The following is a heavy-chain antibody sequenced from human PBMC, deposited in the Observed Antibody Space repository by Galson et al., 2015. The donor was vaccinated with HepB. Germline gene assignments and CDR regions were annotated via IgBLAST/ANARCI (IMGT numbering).Heavy chain of an antibody. J-gene: IGHJ6*03. CDR2: ISSSSSYI. Sequence: SLRLSCAAPGFTFSSYSMNWVRQAPGKGLEWVSSISSSSSYIYYADSVKGRFTISRDNAKNSLYLQMNSLRAEDTAVYYCARDWNYGDNYYYYYMDVWGKGTTVTVSS. CDR3: ARDWNYGDNYYYYYMDV. D-gene: IGHD4-17*01. CDR1: GFTFSSYS. V-gene: IGHV3-21*01.